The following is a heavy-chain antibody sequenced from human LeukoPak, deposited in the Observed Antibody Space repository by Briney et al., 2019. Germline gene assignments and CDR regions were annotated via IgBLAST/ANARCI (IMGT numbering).Heavy chain of an antibody. D-gene: IGHD1-1*01. J-gene: IGHJ3*01. V-gene: IGHV1-2*02. Sequence: ASXKVSCEASGYTFTGHYIHWMRQAPGEGNEWMGWINPNGGATRFAQKFQGRVTITRDTAITKAYMDLTSLRSDDTAVYYCSRDRADGSMNAFDVWGQGTLVTVSS. CDR3: SRDRADGSMNAFDV. CDR1: GYTFTGHY. CDR2: INPNGGAT.